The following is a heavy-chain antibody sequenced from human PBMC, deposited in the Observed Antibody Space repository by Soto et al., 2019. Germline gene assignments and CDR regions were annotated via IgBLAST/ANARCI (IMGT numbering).Heavy chain of an antibody. J-gene: IGHJ4*02. CDR2: IYTSGST. V-gene: IGHV4-4*07. D-gene: IGHD6-6*01. Sequence: SETLSLTCTVSGGSISSYYWSWIRQPAGKGLEWIGRIYTSGSTNYNPSLKSRVTMSVXXXKXXXXLKLXPXXAAXTAVYYCAREASYYFDYWGQGTLVTVSS. CDR3: AREASYYFDY. CDR1: GGSISSYY.